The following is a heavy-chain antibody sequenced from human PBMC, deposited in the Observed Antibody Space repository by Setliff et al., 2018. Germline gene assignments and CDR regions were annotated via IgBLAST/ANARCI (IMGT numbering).Heavy chain of an antibody. D-gene: IGHD5-12*01. Sequence: SETLSLTCAVSGFTITNGYYWGWIRQSPGRGLEWIANIFQSGITFYNPSLKSRVTTSLDTSTNQFSLKLRSVTAADTAVYYCARLGGLLVATMPFDYWGQGIPVTVSS. CDR2: IFQSGIT. J-gene: IGHJ4*02. V-gene: IGHV4-38-2*01. CDR3: ARLGGLLVATMPFDY. CDR1: GFTITNGYY.